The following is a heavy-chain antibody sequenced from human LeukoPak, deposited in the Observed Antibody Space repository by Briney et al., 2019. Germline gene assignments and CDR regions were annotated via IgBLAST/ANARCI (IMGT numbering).Heavy chain of an antibody. CDR3: ARVHCDDTSCFYFDY. CDR1: GGSISTTDW. CDR2: IYHGGSI. Sequence: PSGTLSLTCAVSGGSISTTDWWTWVRPPPGKGLEWIGEIYHGGSIHYNPSLKSRVTISVDKSKNQFSLKLSSVTAADTAVYYCARVHCDDTSCFYFDYWGQGTLVTVSS. J-gene: IGHJ4*02. D-gene: IGHD2-2*01. V-gene: IGHV4-4*02.